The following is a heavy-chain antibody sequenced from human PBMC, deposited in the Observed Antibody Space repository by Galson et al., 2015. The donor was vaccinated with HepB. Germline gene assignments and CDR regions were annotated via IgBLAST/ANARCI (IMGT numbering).Heavy chain of an antibody. V-gene: IGHV1-8*01. CDR2: MNPKSGDT. CDR3: ARNPAYTGWFDP. D-gene: IGHD3-16*01. CDR1: GYTFTSCD. Sequence: SVKVSCKASGYTFTSCDINWVRQATGQGLEWVGWMNPKSGDTGYAQKFQGRVTMTRDTSISTAYMELSSLISEDTAVYYCARNPAYTGWFDPWGQGTLVTVSS. J-gene: IGHJ5*02.